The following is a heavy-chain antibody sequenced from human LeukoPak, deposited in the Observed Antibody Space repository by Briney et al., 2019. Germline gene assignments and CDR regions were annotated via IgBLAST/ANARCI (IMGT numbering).Heavy chain of an antibody. D-gene: IGHD6-19*01. CDR1: GYSISSGYY. J-gene: IGHJ4*02. Sequence: PSETLSLTRAVSGYSISSGYYWGWIRQPPGKGLEWIGSIYHSGSTYYNPSLKSRVTISVDTSKNQFSLKLSSVTAADTAVYYCARGIAVAGFDYWGQGTLVTVSS. V-gene: IGHV4-38-2*01. CDR2: IYHSGST. CDR3: ARGIAVAGFDY.